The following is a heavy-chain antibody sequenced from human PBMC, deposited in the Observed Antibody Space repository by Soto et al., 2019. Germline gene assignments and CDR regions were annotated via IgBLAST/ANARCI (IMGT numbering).Heavy chain of an antibody. J-gene: IGHJ6*02. CDR3: ARGHYYYGMDV. CDR2: IYYSGST. CDR1: GGSISSGDYY. V-gene: IGHV4-30-4*01. Sequence: SETLSLTCTVSGGSISSGDYYWSWIRQPPGKGLEWIGYIYYSGSTCYNPSLKSRVTISVDTSKNQFSLKLSSVTAADTAVYYCARGHYYYGMDVWGQGTTVTVSS.